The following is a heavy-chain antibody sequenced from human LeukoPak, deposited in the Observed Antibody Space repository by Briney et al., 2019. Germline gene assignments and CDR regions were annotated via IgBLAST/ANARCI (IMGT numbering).Heavy chain of an antibody. CDR1: GFTFSSYW. Sequence: GGSLRLSCAASGFTFSSYWMSWVRQAPGKGLEWVANIKQDGSEKYYVDSVKGRFTISRDNAKNSLYLQMNSLRAEDTAVYYCARDDGYYDFWSGYYRRGFDYWGQGTLVTVSS. CDR2: IKQDGSEK. D-gene: IGHD3-3*01. CDR3: ARDDGYYDFWSGYYRRGFDY. J-gene: IGHJ4*02. V-gene: IGHV3-7*01.